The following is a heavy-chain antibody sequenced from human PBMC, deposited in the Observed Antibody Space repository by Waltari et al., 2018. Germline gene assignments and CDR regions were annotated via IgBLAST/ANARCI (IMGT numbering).Heavy chain of an antibody. CDR1: GHSVNNDFY. D-gene: IGHD6-25*01. CDR2: IYHTGSS. V-gene: IGHV4-38-2*02. J-gene: IGHJ4*02. CDR3: AEEGNTTAGLFDS. Sequence: QVQLRESGPGLVRSSETLSLTCTVSGHSVNNDFYWAWIRQSPGAGLEWIASIYHTGSSHYNTTLKRRASISTDMSTKQFFLTLTHLTAADTAVYYCAEEGNTTAGLFDSWGQGTLVTVSS.